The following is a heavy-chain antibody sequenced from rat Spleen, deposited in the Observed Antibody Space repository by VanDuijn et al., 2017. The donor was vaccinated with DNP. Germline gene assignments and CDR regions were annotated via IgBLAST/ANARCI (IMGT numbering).Heavy chain of an antibody. Sequence: EVQLVKSGGGLVQPGRSMKLSCAASGFTFSNYDMAWVRQAPTKGLEWVASISPSGDSTYYRDSVKGRFTVSRDNAKRSLYLQMDSLRSEDTATYYCARRTNWIYWFFDLWGPGTKVTVSS. CDR2: ISPSGDST. CDR1: GFTFSNYD. CDR3: ARRTNWIYWFFDL. J-gene: IGHJ1*01. V-gene: IGHV5-25*01. D-gene: IGHD5-1*01.